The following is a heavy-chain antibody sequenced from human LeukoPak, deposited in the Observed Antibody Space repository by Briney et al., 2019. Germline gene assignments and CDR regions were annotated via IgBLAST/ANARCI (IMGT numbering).Heavy chain of an antibody. V-gene: IGHV3-21*01. Sequence: YSMNWVRQAPGKGLEWVSSITTRSTYIYYADSVKGRFTISRDNARNSLSLQMNSLRADDTAVYYCARDGGIQWELDYWGQGILVTVSS. CDR3: ARDGGIQWELDY. CDR1: YS. D-gene: IGHD1-26*01. CDR2: ITTRSTYI. J-gene: IGHJ4*02.